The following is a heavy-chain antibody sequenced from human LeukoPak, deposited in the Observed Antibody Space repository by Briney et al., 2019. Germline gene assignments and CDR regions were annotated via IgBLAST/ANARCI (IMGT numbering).Heavy chain of an antibody. Sequence: GGSLRLSCAASGFTFSSYDMHWVRQATGKGLEWVSAIGTAGDTYYPGSVKGRFTISRENAKNSLYLQMNSLRAGDTAEYYCARSPPTAYYYYYGMDVWGQGTTVTVSS. V-gene: IGHV3-13*01. D-gene: IGHD4-17*01. CDR1: GFTFSSYD. CDR3: ARSPPTAYYYYYGMDV. J-gene: IGHJ6*02. CDR2: IGTAGDT.